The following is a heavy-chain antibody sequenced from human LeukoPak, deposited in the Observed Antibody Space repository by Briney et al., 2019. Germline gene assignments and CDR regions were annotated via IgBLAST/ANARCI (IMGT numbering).Heavy chain of an antibody. CDR2: LSGSGGST. Sequence: PGRCLRLSCAASGFTFSSDAMSWVRQAPRKGLEWVSALSGSGGSTYYADSVKGRFTISRDNSKNTLYLQMNSLRAEDTAVYYCAKVDLGYYDFLSGYDFDFWGQGTLVTVSS. J-gene: IGHJ4*02. V-gene: IGHV3-23*01. CDR1: GFTFSSDA. D-gene: IGHD3-3*01. CDR3: AKVDLGYYDFLSGYDFDF.